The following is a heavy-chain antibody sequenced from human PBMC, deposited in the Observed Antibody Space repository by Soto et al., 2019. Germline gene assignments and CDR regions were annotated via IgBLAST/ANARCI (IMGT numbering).Heavy chain of an antibody. V-gene: IGHV3-48*03. CDR3: AREADSGGYRFDS. CDR2: ISISGSVI. J-gene: IGHJ4*02. CDR1: GFTFGSYE. D-gene: IGHD3-22*01. Sequence: GGSLRLSCAAAGFTFGSYEFIGVGQAPGKGLEWLSYISISGSVIYYVDSVKGRFTISRDNAKNSLYLQMNSLRADDTAVYFCAREADSGGYRFDSWGQGTLVTVSS.